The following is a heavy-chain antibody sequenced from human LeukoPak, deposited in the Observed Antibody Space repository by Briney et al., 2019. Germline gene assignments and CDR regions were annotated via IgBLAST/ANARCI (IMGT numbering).Heavy chain of an antibody. CDR1: GFAFSSYA. CDR3: AKGVGFRYFDRLLGGGQFDY. D-gene: IGHD3-9*01. Sequence: GGSLRLSGAASGFAFSSYAMSWVRQAPGKGLEWVSAISGSGGSTYYADSVKGRFTISRDNSKNTLYLQMNSLRAEDTAVYYCAKGVGFRYFDRLLGGGQFDYWGQGTLVTVSS. J-gene: IGHJ4*02. V-gene: IGHV3-23*01. CDR2: ISGSGGST.